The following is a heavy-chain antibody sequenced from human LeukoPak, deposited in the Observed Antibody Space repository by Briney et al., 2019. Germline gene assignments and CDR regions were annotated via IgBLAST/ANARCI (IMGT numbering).Heavy chain of an antibody. D-gene: IGHD6-19*01. Sequence: SETLSLTCAVSGYSISSGYHWGWIRQSPGKGLEWIGSISHSGSTYYNPSLKGRVTISLDTSKNQFSLKLSSVTAADTAVYYCARDPGGSSGWYFDYWGQGTLVTVSS. CDR1: GYSISSGYH. CDR2: ISHSGST. J-gene: IGHJ4*02. V-gene: IGHV4-38-2*02. CDR3: ARDPGGSSGWYFDY.